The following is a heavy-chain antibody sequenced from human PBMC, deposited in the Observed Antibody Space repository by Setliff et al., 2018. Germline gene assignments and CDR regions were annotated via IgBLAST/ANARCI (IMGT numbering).Heavy chain of an antibody. CDR3: AKLPSLWAAVQTNWFDP. CDR2: FDPEDGET. CDR1: GYTLTELS. D-gene: IGHD1-26*01. Sequence: ASVKVSCKVSGYTLTELSRHWVRQAPGKGLEWMGGFDPEDGETIYAQKFQGRVTMTEDTSTDTAYMELSSLRAEDTAVYYCAKLPSLWAAVQTNWFDPWGQGTLVTVSS. V-gene: IGHV1-24*01. J-gene: IGHJ5*02.